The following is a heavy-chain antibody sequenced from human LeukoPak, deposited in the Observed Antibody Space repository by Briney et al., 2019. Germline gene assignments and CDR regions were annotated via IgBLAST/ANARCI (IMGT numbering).Heavy chain of an antibody. CDR3: ARDLGPDENWFDP. CDR2: IYYSGST. Sequence: SETLSITCTVSGGSVSSGSYYWSWIRQPPGKGLEWIGYIYYSGSTNYNPSLKSRVTISVDTSKNQFSLKLSSVTAADTAVYYCARDLGPDENWFDPWGQGTLVTVSS. D-gene: IGHD3-16*01. V-gene: IGHV4-61*01. J-gene: IGHJ5*02. CDR1: GGSVSSGSYY.